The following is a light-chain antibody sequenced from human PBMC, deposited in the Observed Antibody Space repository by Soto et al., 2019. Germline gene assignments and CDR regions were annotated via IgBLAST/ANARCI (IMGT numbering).Light chain of an antibody. CDR3: QQYYRPWT. J-gene: IGKJ1*01. CDR1: QSVFYSSNNKNY. CDR2: WAS. V-gene: IGKV4-1*01. Sequence: DIVMTQSPDSLAVSLGERATINCKSSQSVFYSSNNKNYLAWYQQKPGQPPKLLINWASTRESGVPDRFSGSVAATDITLDISSLQAEDVAVYYCQQYYRPWTFGQGTKVDIK.